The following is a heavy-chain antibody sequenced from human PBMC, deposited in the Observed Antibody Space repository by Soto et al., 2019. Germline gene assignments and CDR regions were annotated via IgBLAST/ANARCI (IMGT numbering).Heavy chain of an antibody. D-gene: IGHD2-15*01. Sequence: EVQLVESGGGLVKPGGSLRLSCAASGFTFSTYSMNWVRQAPGKGLEWVSSISSGSSYIYYADSVKGRFTISRDNAKNSLYLQMNSLRAEDTAVYYCARYCSGGSCFSAFDIWGQGTMVTVSS. CDR3: ARYCSGGSCFSAFDI. CDR2: ISSGSSYI. V-gene: IGHV3-21*01. J-gene: IGHJ3*02. CDR1: GFTFSTYS.